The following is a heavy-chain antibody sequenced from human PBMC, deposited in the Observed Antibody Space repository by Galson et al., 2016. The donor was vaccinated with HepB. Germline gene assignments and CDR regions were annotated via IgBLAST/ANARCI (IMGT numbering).Heavy chain of an antibody. D-gene: IGHD1-26*01. J-gene: IGHJ4*02. CDR1: GFIFRNYW. V-gene: IGHV3-7*01. CDR2: INRDGSEK. Sequence: SLRLSCAASGFIFRNYWMTWVLQAPGKGLEWVANINRDGSEKYYMHSVRGRFTISRDSAKNLVFLQMNSLRAEDTAAYHCARAMSGSYDFWGQGILVTVSS. CDR3: ARAMSGSYDF.